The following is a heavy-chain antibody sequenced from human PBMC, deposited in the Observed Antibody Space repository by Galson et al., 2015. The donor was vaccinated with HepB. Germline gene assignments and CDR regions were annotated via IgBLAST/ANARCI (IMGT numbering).Heavy chain of an antibody. CDR3: SKIIPAATNWFDP. CDR2: ISGSGGST. D-gene: IGHD2-2*01. V-gene: IGHV3-23*01. J-gene: IGHJ5*02. CDR1: GFTFSNYA. Sequence: SLRLSCAASGFTFSNYAMHWVRQAPGEGLEWVSGISGSGGSTYYADSVKGRFTISRGNSESTVSLQINRLRAEDTAIYYCSKIIPAATNWFDPWGQGTLVTVSS.